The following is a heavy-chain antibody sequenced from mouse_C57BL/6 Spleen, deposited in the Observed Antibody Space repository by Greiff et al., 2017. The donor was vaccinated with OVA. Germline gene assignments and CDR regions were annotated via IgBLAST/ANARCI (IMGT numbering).Heavy chain of an antibody. V-gene: IGHV1-69*01. J-gene: IGHJ4*01. CDR2: IDPSDSYT. Sequence: VQLQQPGAELVMPGASVKLSCKASGYTFTSYWMHWVKQRPGQGLEWIGEIDPSDSYTNYNQKFKGKSTLTVDKSSSTAYMQLSSLTSEDSAVYYCARRDPDYAMDYWGQGTSVTVSS. CDR3: ARRDPDYAMDY. CDR1: GYTFTSYW.